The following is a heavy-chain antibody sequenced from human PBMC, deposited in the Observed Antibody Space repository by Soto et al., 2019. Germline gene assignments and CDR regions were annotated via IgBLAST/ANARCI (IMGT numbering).Heavy chain of an antibody. J-gene: IGHJ4*02. CDR1: GGSIGDFY. CDR2: IYYSGST. CDR3: ARAQYCSGSPCHVREIDF. V-gene: IGHV4-59*01. Sequence: LSETLSLTCTVSGGSIGDFYWSWIRQPPGKGLEWIGYIYYSGSTSYNPSLKSRVTTSVDTSKNQFSLKLSSVTAADTAAYYCARAQYCSGSPCHVREIDFWGQGNLVTVSS. D-gene: IGHD2-15*01.